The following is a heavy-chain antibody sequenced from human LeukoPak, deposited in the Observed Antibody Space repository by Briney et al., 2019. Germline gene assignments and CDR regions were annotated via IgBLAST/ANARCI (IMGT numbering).Heavy chain of an antibody. D-gene: IGHD3-16*01. CDR2: INPNSGGT. CDR1: GYTFTGYY. CDR3: ARDDYDYVWGSSQFDY. V-gene: IGHV1-2*02. J-gene: IGHJ4*02. Sequence: ASVKVSCKASGYTFTGYYMHWVRQAPGQGLEWMGWINPNSGGTNYAQKFQGRVTMTTDTSTSTAYMELRSLRSDDTAVYYCARDDYDYVWGSSQFDYWGQGTLVTVSS.